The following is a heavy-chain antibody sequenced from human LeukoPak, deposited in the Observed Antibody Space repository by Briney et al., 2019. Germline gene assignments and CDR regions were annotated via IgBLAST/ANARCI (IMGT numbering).Heavy chain of an antibody. CDR3: AGAWIAVAGTYYYYYYGMDV. V-gene: IGHV4-34*01. D-gene: IGHD6-19*01. CDR1: GGSFSGYY. CDR2: INHSGST. Sequence: ETLSLTCAVYGGSFSGYYWSWIRQPPGKGLEWIGEINHSGSTNYNPSLKSRVTISVDTSKNQFSLKLSSVTAADTAVYYCAGAWIAVAGTYYYYYYGMDVWGQGTTVTVSS. J-gene: IGHJ6*02.